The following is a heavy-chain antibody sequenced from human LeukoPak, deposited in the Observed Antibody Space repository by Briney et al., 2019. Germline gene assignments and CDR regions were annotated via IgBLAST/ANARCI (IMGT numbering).Heavy chain of an antibody. CDR2: ISGSGART. CDR3: VKDIYYYYDSSGHFDY. CDR1: GFTFSVYA. J-gene: IGHJ4*02. D-gene: IGHD3-22*01. Sequence: GGSLRLSCAASGFTFSVYAMNWVRQAPGKGLEWVSGISGSGARTYYADSVKGRFTISRDNSENTLYLQMNTLRAEGTAVYYCVKDIYYYYDSSGHFDYWGQGTLVTVSS. V-gene: IGHV3-23*01.